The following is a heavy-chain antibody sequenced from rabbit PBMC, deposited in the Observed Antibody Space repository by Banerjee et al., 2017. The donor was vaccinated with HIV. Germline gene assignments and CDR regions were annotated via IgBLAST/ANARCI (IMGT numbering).Heavy chain of an antibody. J-gene: IGHJ4*01. D-gene: IGHD6-1*01. CDR3: ARWGVGYAAYGFGNL. Sequence: QEQLVESGGGLVQPEGSLTLTCTASGFSFSSIYYMGWVRQVPGKGLEWIACIYGGSSDNTYYANWAKGRFTISRTSSTTVTLEMTSLTAADTATHFCARWGVGYAAYGFGNLWGPGTLVTVS. CDR1: GFSFSSIYY. CDR2: IYGGSSDNT. V-gene: IGHV1S45*01.